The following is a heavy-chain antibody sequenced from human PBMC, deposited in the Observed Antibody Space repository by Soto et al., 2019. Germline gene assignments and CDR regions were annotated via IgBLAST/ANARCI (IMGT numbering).Heavy chain of an antibody. Sequence: EVQLLESGGGLVQPGGSLRLSCAASRFIFSNYAMSWVRQTPGKGLEWVSLIGGSGGVIYYTDSVKGRFTISRDNSKDTLYLQMNSLRAEDTAVYYCAGGTISSWYGYWGQGTLVTVAS. D-gene: IGHD1-1*01. CDR1: RFIFSNYA. CDR3: AGGTISSWYGY. CDR2: IGGSGGVI. J-gene: IGHJ4*02. V-gene: IGHV3-23*01.